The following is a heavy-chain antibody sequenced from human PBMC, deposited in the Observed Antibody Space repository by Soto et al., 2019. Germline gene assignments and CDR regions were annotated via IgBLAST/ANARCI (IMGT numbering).Heavy chain of an antibody. V-gene: IGHV3-23*01. J-gene: IGHJ4*02. Sequence: EVQLLESGGGLVQPGGSLRISCIGSGFTFSSNAMSWVRQAPGKGLEWVSAISGSGGTTYYADSVKGRFAVSRDNSNYTMYLHMNSLRAEDTAVYYCAKPRAGFGSGSDTYYFDYWGQGTLVTVSS. CDR2: ISGSGGTT. CDR1: GFTFSSNA. D-gene: IGHD3-10*01. CDR3: AKPRAGFGSGSDTYYFDY.